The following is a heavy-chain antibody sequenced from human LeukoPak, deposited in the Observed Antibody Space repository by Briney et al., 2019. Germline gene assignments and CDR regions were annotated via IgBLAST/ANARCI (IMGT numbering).Heavy chain of an antibody. D-gene: IGHD6-19*01. V-gene: IGHV1-2*06. Sequence: GASVKVSCKASGYTFIDYYIHWVPLAPGQGLEWMGRINPKSGNTSYAQKFQGRVTMTRDTSTDTAYMELTRLRLDDTAVYHCAKSVPGLTFDYWGQGTPVTVSS. CDR3: AKSVPGLTFDY. CDR1: GYTFIDYY. J-gene: IGHJ4*02. CDR2: INPKSGNT.